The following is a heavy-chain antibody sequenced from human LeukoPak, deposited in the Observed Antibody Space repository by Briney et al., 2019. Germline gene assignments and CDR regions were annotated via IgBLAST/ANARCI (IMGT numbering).Heavy chain of an antibody. Sequence: GGSVRLSCAASGFTFSSYWMSWVRQAPGKGLEWVANIKQDGSEKYYVDSVKGRFTISRDNAKNSLYLQMNSLRAEDTAVYYCASRGFSITMIDGETPFDYWGQGTLVTVSS. CDR1: GFTFSSYW. V-gene: IGHV3-7*01. CDR2: IKQDGSEK. CDR3: ASRGFSITMIDGETPFDY. D-gene: IGHD3-22*01. J-gene: IGHJ4*02.